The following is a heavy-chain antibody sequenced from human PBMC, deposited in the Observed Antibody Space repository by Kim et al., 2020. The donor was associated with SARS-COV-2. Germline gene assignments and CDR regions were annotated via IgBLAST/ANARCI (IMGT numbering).Heavy chain of an antibody. CDR3: ARDRCSSTSCVYYYYGMDV. J-gene: IGHJ6*02. CDR2: ISYDGSNK. CDR1: GFTFSSYG. V-gene: IGHV3-33*05. D-gene: IGHD2-2*01. Sequence: GGSLRLSCAASGFTFSSYGMHWVRQAPGKGLEWVAVISYDGSNKYYADSVKGRFTISRDNSKNTLYLQMNSLRAEDTAVYYCARDRCSSTSCVYYYYGMDVWGQGTTVTVSS.